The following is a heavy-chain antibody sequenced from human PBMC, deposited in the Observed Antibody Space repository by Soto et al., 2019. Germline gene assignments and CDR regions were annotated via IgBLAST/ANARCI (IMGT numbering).Heavy chain of an antibody. CDR1: GGTFSSYA. CDR2: IIPIFGTA. CDR3: ARGFRGAAIRGFFDY. V-gene: IGHV1-69*13. Sequence: SVKVSCKASGGTFSSYAISWVRQAPGQGLEWMGGIIPIFGTANYAQKFQGRVTITADESTSTAYMELSSLRSEDTAVYYCARGFRGAAIRGFFDYWGQGTLVTVSS. J-gene: IGHJ4*02. D-gene: IGHD6-13*01.